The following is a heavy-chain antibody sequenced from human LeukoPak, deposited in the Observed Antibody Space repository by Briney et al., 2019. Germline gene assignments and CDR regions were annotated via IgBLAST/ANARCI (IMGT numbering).Heavy chain of an antibody. Sequence: ASVKVSFKASGYTFTSYGISWVRQAPGQGREWMGWISAYNGNTNYAQKLQGRVTMTTDTSTSTAYMELRSLRSDDTAVHYCARLYDFWSGSNQHVGGNYDYWGQGTLVTVSS. V-gene: IGHV1-18*01. J-gene: IGHJ4*02. CDR2: ISAYNGNT. CDR1: GYTFTSYG. CDR3: ARLYDFWSGSNQHVGGNYDY. D-gene: IGHD3-3*01.